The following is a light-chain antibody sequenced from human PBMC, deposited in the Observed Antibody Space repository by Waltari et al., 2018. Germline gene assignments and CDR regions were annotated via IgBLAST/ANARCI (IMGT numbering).Light chain of an antibody. Sequence: QSVLTQPPSASGTPGQRVAISCSGSTSNLGIYTINWYQHLPGAAPKLIIYRNSGRPSGVPDRFSGSKSGTSGSLVISGLHSEDEGDYYCGAWDDSLIGHVFGTGTKVTVL. V-gene: IGLV1-44*01. CDR1: TSNLGIYT. CDR2: RNS. CDR3: GAWDDSLIGHV. J-gene: IGLJ1*01.